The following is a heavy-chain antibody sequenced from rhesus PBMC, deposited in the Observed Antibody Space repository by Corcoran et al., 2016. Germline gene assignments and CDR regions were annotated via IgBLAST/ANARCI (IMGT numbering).Heavy chain of an antibody. CDR2: ISGSGGST. J-gene: IGHJ1*01. CDR1: GGSISSNY. V-gene: IGHV4-173*01. D-gene: IGHD1-1*01. Sequence: QLQLQESGPGLVKPSETLSLTCAVSGGSISSNYWSWIRQPPGKGLEWMGLISGSGGSTDSNPSLKSRVTISTDTSKSQFSLKLSSVTAADTAVYYCARGRNYEYFEFWGQGALVTVSS. CDR3: ARGRNYEYFEF.